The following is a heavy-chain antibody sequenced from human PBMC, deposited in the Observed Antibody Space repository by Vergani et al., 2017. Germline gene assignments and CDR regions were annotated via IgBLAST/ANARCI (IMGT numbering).Heavy chain of an antibody. Sequence: QVQLVQSGAEVKKPGASVKVSCKASGYTFTSYDINWVRQATGQGLEWMGWMSPNSGKTGYAQKFQGRVTFTRNTSISTAYMEVSSLISDDTSVYYCARGRVQSWSLSYYYYVGVLGKGTTVTVSS. D-gene: IGHD1-1*01. CDR2: MSPNSGKT. V-gene: IGHV1-8*01. CDR3: ARGRVQSWSLSYYYYVGV. CDR1: GYTFTSYD. J-gene: IGHJ6*03.